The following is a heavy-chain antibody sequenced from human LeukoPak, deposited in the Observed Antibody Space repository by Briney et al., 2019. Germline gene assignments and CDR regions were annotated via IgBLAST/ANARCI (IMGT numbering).Heavy chain of an antibody. Sequence: ASVKVSCKASGYTFTSYGISWVRQAPGQGLEWMGWISAYNGNTNYAQKLQGRVTMTTDTSTSTAYMELRSLRSDDTAVYYCAREMTTVTSGENDAFDIWGQGTMATVSS. V-gene: IGHV1-18*01. J-gene: IGHJ3*02. CDR2: ISAYNGNT. CDR3: AREMTTVTSGENDAFDI. D-gene: IGHD4-17*01. CDR1: GYTFTSYG.